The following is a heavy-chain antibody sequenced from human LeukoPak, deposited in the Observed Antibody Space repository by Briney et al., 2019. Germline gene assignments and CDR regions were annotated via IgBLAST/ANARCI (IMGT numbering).Heavy chain of an antibody. CDR1: GFTFSSYG. Sequence: GGSLRLSCAASGFTFSSYGMHWVRQAPGKGLEWVAVIWYDGSNKYYADSVKGRFTISRDNSKNTLYLQMNSLRAEDTAVYYCARDSKYDYVWGSYNIRSYGMDVWGQGTTVTVSS. CDR2: IWYDGSNK. D-gene: IGHD3-16*01. CDR3: ARDSKYDYVWGSYNIRSYGMDV. V-gene: IGHV3-33*01. J-gene: IGHJ6*02.